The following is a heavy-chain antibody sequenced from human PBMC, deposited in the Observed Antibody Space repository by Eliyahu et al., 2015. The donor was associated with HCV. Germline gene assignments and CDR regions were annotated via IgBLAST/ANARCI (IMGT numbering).Heavy chain of an antibody. D-gene: IGHD4/OR15-4a*01. CDR2: IYNTGTT. CDR1: GXSITXSGNY. Sequence: VLLQESGPGLVKPSQTLSLTCGVSGXSITXSGNYWSWFRQHPGEGLVWIGYIYNTGTTYYNPSLKSRVTISLDTSKNQFSLRLDSVTAADTAVYFCARNDYGGPRHRAFDYWGQGILVTVSS. J-gene: IGHJ4*02. CDR3: ARNDYGGPRHRAFDY. V-gene: IGHV4-31*11.